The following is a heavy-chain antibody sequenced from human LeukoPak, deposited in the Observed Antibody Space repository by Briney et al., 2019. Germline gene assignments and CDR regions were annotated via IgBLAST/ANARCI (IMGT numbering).Heavy chain of an antibody. Sequence: SETLSLPCTVSGGPKTGYYGSGIRQPPGKGLEWIGYIYYSGSTNYNPSLKSRVAISVDTSKNQFSLKLSSVTAADTAVYYCARNTLVAASSFHYLGQGTLVTVSS. J-gene: IGHJ4*02. CDR3: ARNTLVAASSFHY. CDR2: IYYSGST. V-gene: IGHV4-59*08. CDR1: GGPKTGYY. D-gene: IGHD2-15*01.